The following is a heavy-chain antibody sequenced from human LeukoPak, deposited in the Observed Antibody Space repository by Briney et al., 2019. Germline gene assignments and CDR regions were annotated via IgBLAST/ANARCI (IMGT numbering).Heavy chain of an antibody. CDR2: ISSGRTTI. Sequence: GGSLRLSSAASGFTFSDYYMSWIRQAPGKGLEWVSYISSGRTTIYYADSVKGRFTISRDNVKNFLYLQMNSLRVEDTAVYYCARVGATAYFDYWGQGTLVTGSS. D-gene: IGHD1-26*01. J-gene: IGHJ4*02. CDR3: ARVGATAYFDY. V-gene: IGHV3-11*01. CDR1: GFTFSDYY.